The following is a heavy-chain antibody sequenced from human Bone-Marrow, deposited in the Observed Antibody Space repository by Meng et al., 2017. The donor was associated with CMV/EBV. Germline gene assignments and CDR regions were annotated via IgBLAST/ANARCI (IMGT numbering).Heavy chain of an antibody. V-gene: IGHV1-69*10. CDR2: IIPILGIA. J-gene: IGHJ3*02. D-gene: IGHD2-15*01. Sequence: SVKVSCKASGGTFSSYAISWVRQAPGQGLEWMGGIIPILGIANYAQKFQGRVTITADKSTSAAYMELSSLRSEDTAVYYCASSELGGEGYCSGGSCYSARRGAFDIWGQGTMVTVSS. CDR3: ASSELGGEGYCSGGSCYSARRGAFDI. CDR1: GGTFSSYA.